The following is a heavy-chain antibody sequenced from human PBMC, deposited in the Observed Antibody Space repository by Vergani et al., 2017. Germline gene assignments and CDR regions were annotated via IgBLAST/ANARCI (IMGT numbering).Heavy chain of an antibody. CDR3: ARGYVGPVALGTDNYFDY. D-gene: IGHD6-19*01. Sequence: EVQLVQSGAEVKKPGESLKISCKGSGYSFTSYWIGWVRQMPGKGLEWMGIIYPGDSDTRYSPSFQGQVTISADKSISTAYLQWSSLKASDTAMYYCARGYVGPVALGTDNYFDYWGQGTLVTVSA. CDR1: GYSFTSYW. V-gene: IGHV5-51*01. CDR2: IYPGDSDT. J-gene: IGHJ4*02.